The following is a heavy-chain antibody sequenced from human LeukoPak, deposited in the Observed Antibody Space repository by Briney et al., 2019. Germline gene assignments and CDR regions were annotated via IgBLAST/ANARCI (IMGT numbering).Heavy chain of an antibody. D-gene: IGHD3-22*01. J-gene: IGHJ4*02. Sequence: GGSLRLSCAASGFTFSSYSMNWVRQAPGKGLEWVSSISSSSSSYIYYADSVKGRFTISRDNAKNSLYLQMNSLRAEDTAVYYCARRDSSGYYYFDYWGQGTLVTVSS. CDR1: GFTFSSYS. V-gene: IGHV3-21*01. CDR2: ISSSSSSYI. CDR3: ARRDSSGYYYFDY.